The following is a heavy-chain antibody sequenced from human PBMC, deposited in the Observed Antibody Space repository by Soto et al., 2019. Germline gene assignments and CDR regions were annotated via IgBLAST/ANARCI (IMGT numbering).Heavy chain of an antibody. V-gene: IGHV4-39*07. J-gene: IGHJ5*02. D-gene: IGHD3-10*01. CDR3: ASYHMVRGVIIWFDP. CDR2: IYYSGST. CDR1: GGSISSSSYY. Sequence: SETLSLTCTVSGGSISSSSYYWGWIRQPPGKGLEWIGSIYYSGSTYYNPSLKSRVTISVDTSKNQFSLKLSSVTAADTAVHYCASYHMVRGVIIWFDPWGQGTLVTVSS.